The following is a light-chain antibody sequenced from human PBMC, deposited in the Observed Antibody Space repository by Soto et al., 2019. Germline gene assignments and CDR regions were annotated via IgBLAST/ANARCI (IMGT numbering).Light chain of an antibody. CDR1: SSNIGAHYD. J-gene: IGLJ1*01. CDR2: GNS. V-gene: IGLV1-40*01. CDR3: QSYDNSLSVYV. Sequence: QLVLTQPPSVSGAPGHRVTISCTGSSSNIGAHYDVHWYQQLPGTAPKLLIYGNSNRPSGVPDRFSGSKSGTSASLAITGLQAEDEADYYCQSYDNSLSVYVFGTGTKLTVL.